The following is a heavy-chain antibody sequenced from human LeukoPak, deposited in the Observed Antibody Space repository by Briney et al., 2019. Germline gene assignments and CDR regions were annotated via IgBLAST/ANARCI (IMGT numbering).Heavy chain of an antibody. Sequence: NPSETLSLTCTVSGGSISSGGYYWSWIRQHPGKGLEWIGYIYYSGSTYYNPSLKSRVTISVDTSKNQFSLKLSSVTAADTAVYYCARDEMLYWYFDLWGRGTLVTVSS. CDR2: IYYSGST. V-gene: IGHV4-31*03. CDR1: GGSISSGGYY. J-gene: IGHJ2*01. D-gene: IGHD5-24*01. CDR3: ARDEMLYWYFDL.